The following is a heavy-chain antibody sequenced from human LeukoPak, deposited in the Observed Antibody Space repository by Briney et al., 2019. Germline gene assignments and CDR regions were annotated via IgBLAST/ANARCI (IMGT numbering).Heavy chain of an antibody. J-gene: IGHJ4*02. D-gene: IGHD3-10*01. V-gene: IGHV3-74*03. CDR1: GFTFSSYW. CDR2: INSDGSTT. CDR3: ARDVGGPYF. Sequence: GVSLRLSCAASGFTFSSYWMHWVRQVPGKGLVWVSDINSDGSTTTYADSVKGRFTISRDNAKNTLSLHMNSLRVEDTAVYYCARDVGGPYFWGQGTLVTVSS.